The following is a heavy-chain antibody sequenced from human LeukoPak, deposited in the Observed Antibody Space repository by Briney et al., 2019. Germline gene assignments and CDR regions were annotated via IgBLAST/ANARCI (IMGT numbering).Heavy chain of an antibody. CDR1: GYTFTGYY. Sequence: ASVKVSCKASGYTFTGYYMHWVRQAPGQGLEWMGRINPNSGGTNYAQKFQGRVTMTRDTSISTAYMEPSRLRSDDTAVYYCARQYSSSWFGDYWGQGTLVTVSS. J-gene: IGHJ4*02. V-gene: IGHV1-2*06. D-gene: IGHD6-13*01. CDR3: ARQYSSSWFGDY. CDR2: INPNSGGT.